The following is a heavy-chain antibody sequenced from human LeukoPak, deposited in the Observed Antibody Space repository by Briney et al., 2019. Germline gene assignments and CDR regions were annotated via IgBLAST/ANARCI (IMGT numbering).Heavy chain of an antibody. CDR3: ARANSSSGDAFDI. Sequence: GGSLRLSCAASGFTFSSYAISWVRQAPGQGLEWMGGIIPIFGTANYAQKFQGRVTITADESTSTAYMELSSLRSEDTAVYYCARANSSSGDAFDIWGQGTMVTVSS. CDR1: GFTFSSYA. D-gene: IGHD6-6*01. J-gene: IGHJ3*02. CDR2: IIPIFGTA. V-gene: IGHV1-69*01.